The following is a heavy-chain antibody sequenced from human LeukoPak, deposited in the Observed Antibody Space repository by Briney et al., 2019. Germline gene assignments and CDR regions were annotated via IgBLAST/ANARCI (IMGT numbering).Heavy chain of an antibody. D-gene: IGHD3-22*01. V-gene: IGHV1-69*04. CDR1: GGTFSSYA. CDR3: ASSKTTYYDSSLRF. J-gene: IGHJ3*01. Sequence: SVKVSCKASGGTFSSYAISWVRQAPGQGLEWMGRIIPILGIANYAQKFQGRVTITADKSTSTAYMELSSLRSEDTVVYYCASSKTTYYDSSLRFWGQGTMVTVSS. CDR2: IIPILGIA.